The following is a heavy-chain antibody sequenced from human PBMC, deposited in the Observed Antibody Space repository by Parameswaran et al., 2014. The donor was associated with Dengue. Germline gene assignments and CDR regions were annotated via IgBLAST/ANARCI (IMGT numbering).Heavy chain of an antibody. D-gene: IGHD2-15*01. V-gene: IGHV3-23*01. CDR3: AKDPIIVVVVDVYFDY. Sequence: VRQMPGKGLDGVSGISGGGGSTYFADSVKGRFTISRDNSKNTLYMQMNSLRAEDTAVYYCAKDPIIVVVVDVYFDYWGQGTLVTSPQ. CDR2: ISGGGGST. J-gene: IGHJ4*02.